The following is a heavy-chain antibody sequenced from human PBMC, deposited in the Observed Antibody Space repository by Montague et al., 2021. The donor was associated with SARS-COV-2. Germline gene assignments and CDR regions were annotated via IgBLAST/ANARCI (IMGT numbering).Heavy chain of an antibody. J-gene: IGHJ3*02. CDR3: ARVKWELSVGNVFDI. CDR2: IYHSGST. CDR1: GGSISSSSYY. Sequence: SETLSLTCTVSGGSISSSSYYWAWIRQPPGKGLEWIGSIYHSGSTFYNPSLKGRVSMSVDTSKNQFSLKLSPVTAADTAMYYCARVKWELSVGNVFDIWGQGTMVTVPS. D-gene: IGHD1-26*01. V-gene: IGHV4-39*01.